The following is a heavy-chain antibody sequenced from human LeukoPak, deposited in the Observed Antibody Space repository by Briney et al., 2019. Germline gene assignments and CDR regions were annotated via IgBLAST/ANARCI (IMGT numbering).Heavy chain of an antibody. CDR3: ARRPLVVPAARRNGYFDY. V-gene: IGHV4-4*07. CDR2: IYPGESIYASENT. J-gene: IGHJ4*02. Sequence: SETLSLTCSVSGVSISAYYWSWIRQPAGKGLEWIGRIYPGESIYASENTNYNPSLKSRVSMSGDTSKNQVSLKLRSVTAADTAVYCARRPLVVPAARRNGYFDYWGQGTLVTVSS. D-gene: IGHD2-2*01. CDR1: GVSISAYY.